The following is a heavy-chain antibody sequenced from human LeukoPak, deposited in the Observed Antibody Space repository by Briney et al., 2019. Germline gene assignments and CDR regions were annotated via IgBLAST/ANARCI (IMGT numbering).Heavy chain of an antibody. V-gene: IGHV3-30*02. CDR2: IRYDGSNK. CDR3: AKDRESGSYPDAFDI. Sequence: GGSLRLSCAASGFTFSSYGMYWVRQAPGKGLEWVAFIRYDGSNKYYADSVKGRFTISRDNSKNTLYLQMNSLRAEDTAVYYCAKDRESGSYPDAFDIWGQGTMVTVSS. J-gene: IGHJ3*02. CDR1: GFTFSSYG. D-gene: IGHD1-26*01.